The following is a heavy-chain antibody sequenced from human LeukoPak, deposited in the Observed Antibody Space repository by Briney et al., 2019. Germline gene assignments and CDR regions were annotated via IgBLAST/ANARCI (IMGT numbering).Heavy chain of an antibody. V-gene: IGHV3-23*01. D-gene: IGHD5-18*01. CDR1: GFTFSSYA. CDR2: ISGSGGST. J-gene: IGHJ4*02. Sequence: GGSLRLSCAASGFTFSSYAMGWVRQAPGKGLEWVSAISGSGGSTYYADSVKGRFTISRDNSKNTLYLQMNSLRAEGTAVYYCAKGRYSYGPFDYWGQGTLVTVSS. CDR3: AKGRYSYGPFDY.